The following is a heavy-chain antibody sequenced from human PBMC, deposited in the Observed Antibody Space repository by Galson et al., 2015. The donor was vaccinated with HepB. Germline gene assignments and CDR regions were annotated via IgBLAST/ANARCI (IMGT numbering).Heavy chain of an antibody. CDR1: GFTFSSYA. CDR3: ARVGVLEWLSGSSYYFDY. Sequence: SLRLSCAASGFTFSSYAMHWVRQAPGKGLEWVAVISYDGSNKYYADSVKGRFTISRDNSKNTLYLQMNSLRAEDTAVYYCARVGVLEWLSGSSYYFDYWGQGTLVTVYS. CDR2: ISYDGSNK. D-gene: IGHD3-3*01. J-gene: IGHJ4*02. V-gene: IGHV3-30-3*01.